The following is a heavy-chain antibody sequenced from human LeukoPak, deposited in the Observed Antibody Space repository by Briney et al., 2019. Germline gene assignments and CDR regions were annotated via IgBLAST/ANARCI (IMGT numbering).Heavy chain of an antibody. J-gene: IGHJ4*02. D-gene: IGHD3-10*01. CDR3: ARVVARFGELCFGH. Sequence: ASVKVSCKASGYTFTGYYMHWVRQAPGQGLEWTGWINPNSGGTNYAQKFQGRVTMTRDTSISTAYMELSRLRSDDTAVYYCARVVARFGELCFGHWGQGTLVTVSS. CDR2: INPNSGGT. CDR1: GYTFTGYY. V-gene: IGHV1-2*02.